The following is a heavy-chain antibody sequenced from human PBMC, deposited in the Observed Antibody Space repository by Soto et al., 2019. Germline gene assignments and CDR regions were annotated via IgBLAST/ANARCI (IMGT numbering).Heavy chain of an antibody. CDR1: GGSISSGGYS. Sequence: SETLSLTCAVSGGSISSGGYSWSWIRQPPGKGLEWIGYIYHSGSTYYNPSLKSRVTISVDRSKNQFSLKLSSVTAADTAVYYCARGRYYDFWSGYCPLDYWGQGTLVTVSS. CDR2: IYHSGST. CDR3: ARGRYYDFWSGYCPLDY. J-gene: IGHJ4*02. V-gene: IGHV4-30-2*01. D-gene: IGHD3-3*01.